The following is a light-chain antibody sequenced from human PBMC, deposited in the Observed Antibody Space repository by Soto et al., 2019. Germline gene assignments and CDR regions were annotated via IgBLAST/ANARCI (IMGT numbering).Light chain of an antibody. V-gene: IGKV1-5*01. J-gene: IGKJ1*01. CDR1: QNINRW. Sequence: DIHMTQSPSTLSASVGDRVTITCRASQNINRWLAWYQRKPGKAPMLLIYDASSLQSGAPSRFSGSGSGTEFPLTISSLQPDDFATYYCQQYSRHWTFGQGTKVEIK. CDR2: DAS. CDR3: QQYSRHWT.